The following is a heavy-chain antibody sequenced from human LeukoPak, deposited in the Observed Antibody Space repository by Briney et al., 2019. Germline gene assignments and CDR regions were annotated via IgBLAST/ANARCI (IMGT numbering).Heavy chain of an antibody. V-gene: IGHV3-21*01. J-gene: IGHJ4*02. CDR3: ASQDPAAGTGYFDY. CDR2: ISSSSSYI. CDR1: GFTFSSYS. D-gene: IGHD6-13*01. Sequence: GGSLRLSCAASGFTFSSYSMNWVRQAPGKGLEWVSSISSSSSYIYYADSVKGRFTISRDNAKNSLYLQMNSPRAEDTAVYYCASQDPAAGTGYFDYWGQGTLVTVSS.